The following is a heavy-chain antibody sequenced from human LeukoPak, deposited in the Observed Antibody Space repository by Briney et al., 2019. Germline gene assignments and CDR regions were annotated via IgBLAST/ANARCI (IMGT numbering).Heavy chain of an antibody. CDR3: ARGGIAAAKTYYYYYYMDV. V-gene: IGHV1-18*01. J-gene: IGHJ6*03. CDR1: GYTFTSYG. D-gene: IGHD6-13*01. CDR2: ISAYNGNT. Sequence: GASVKVSCKASGYTFTSYGISWVRQAPGQGLEWMGWISAYNGNTNYAQKLQGRVTMTTDTSTSTAYMELRSLRSDDTAVYYCARGGIAAAKTYYYYYYMDVWGKGTTVTVSS.